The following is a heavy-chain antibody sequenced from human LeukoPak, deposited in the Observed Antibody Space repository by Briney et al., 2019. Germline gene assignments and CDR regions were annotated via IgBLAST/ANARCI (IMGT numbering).Heavy chain of an antibody. V-gene: IGHV1-2*02. CDR2: INSNSGAT. D-gene: IGHD3-10*01. CDR1: GYTFTDYY. J-gene: IGHJ5*02. CDR3: ATGDDGSGTPFDP. Sequence: ASVKVSCKASGYTFTDYYIHWVRQAPGQGLEWMGWINSNSGATNYAQKFQGRVTMTRDTSISTAYMELTRLGSDDTAVYYCATGDDGSGTPFDPWGQGTLVTVSS.